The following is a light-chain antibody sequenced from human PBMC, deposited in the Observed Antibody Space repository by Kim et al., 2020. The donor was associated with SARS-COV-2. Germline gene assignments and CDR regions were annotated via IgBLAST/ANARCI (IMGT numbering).Light chain of an antibody. Sequence: DIVMTQSPDSLAASLGERASINCKSSRSILFSSNNKYYLAWYQQKPGQPPKLLIYWASTRESGVPDRFSGSGSGTDFTLTISSLQAEDVAVYYCQQYYNTPWTFGQGTKVDIK. CDR2: WAS. J-gene: IGKJ1*01. CDR1: RSILFSSNNKYY. CDR3: QQYYNTPWT. V-gene: IGKV4-1*01.